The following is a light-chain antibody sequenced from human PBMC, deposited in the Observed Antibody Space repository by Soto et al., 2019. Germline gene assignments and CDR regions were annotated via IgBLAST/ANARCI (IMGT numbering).Light chain of an antibody. CDR3: ASWDDRLKGYV. Sequence: QSVVTQPPSVSGNPAQRVIISCSGSRSNIGSNSVNWYQQLPGPAPKLLIYINDQRPSGVPDRFSGSTSGTSVSLAINGLQSEDEADYYCASWDDRLKGYVFGTGTKVTVL. CDR2: IND. J-gene: IGLJ1*01. V-gene: IGLV1-44*01. CDR1: RSNIGSNS.